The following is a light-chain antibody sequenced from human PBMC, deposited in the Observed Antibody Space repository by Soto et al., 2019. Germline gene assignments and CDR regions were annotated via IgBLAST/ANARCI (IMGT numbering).Light chain of an antibody. J-gene: IGLJ2*01. CDR1: SSDVGGYNY. V-gene: IGLV2-8*01. CDR2: EVS. CDR3: ISYAGSNLV. Sequence: QSALTQPPSASGSPGQSVTISCTGTSSDVGGYNYVSWYQQHPGKAPKLMIYEVSKRPSGVPDRFSGSKSGNTASLTVSGLQAEDEADYYCISYAGSNLVFGGGTKLTVL.